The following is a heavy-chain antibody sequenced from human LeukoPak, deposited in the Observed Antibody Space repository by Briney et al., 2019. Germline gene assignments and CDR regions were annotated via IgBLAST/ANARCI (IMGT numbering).Heavy chain of an antibody. D-gene: IGHD3-3*01. Sequence: GGSLRLSCTASGFAFDAHGMSWVRQVPGKGLEWVGNINQDGSVKHYVDSVRGRFTISRDNTRNSVYLQMSALRVEDTAVYYCTRDFVFWGQGSLVTASS. V-gene: IGHV3-7*01. CDR2: INQDGSVK. CDR1: GFAFDAHG. J-gene: IGHJ4*02. CDR3: TRDFVF.